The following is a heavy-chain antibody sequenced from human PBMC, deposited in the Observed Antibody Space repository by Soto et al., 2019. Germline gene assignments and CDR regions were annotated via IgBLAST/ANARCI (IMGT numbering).Heavy chain of an antibody. Sequence: SETLSLTCTVSGGSISSYYWSWIRQPPGKGLEWIGYIYYSGSTNYNPSLKSRVTISVDTSKNQFSLKLSSVTAADTAVYYCERASSWYASFDYWGQGTLVTVSS. CDR2: IYYSGST. CDR3: ERASSWYASFDY. V-gene: IGHV4-59*01. CDR1: GGSISSYY. J-gene: IGHJ4*02. D-gene: IGHD6-13*01.